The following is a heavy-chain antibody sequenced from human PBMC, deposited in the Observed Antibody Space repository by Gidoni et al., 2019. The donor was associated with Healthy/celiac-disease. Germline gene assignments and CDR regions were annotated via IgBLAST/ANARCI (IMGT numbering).Heavy chain of an antibody. V-gene: IGHV3-33*01. J-gene: IGHJ4*02. CDR3: ARGGSSWYYFDY. D-gene: IGHD6-13*01. CDR1: GFTFSSYG. Sequence: QVQLVESGGGVVQPGRSLRLSCAASGFTFSSYGMHWVRQAPGKGLGWVAVIWYDGSNKYYADSVKGRFTISRDNSKNTLYLQMNSLRAEDTAVYYCARGGSSWYYFDYWGQGTLVTVSS. CDR2: IWYDGSNK.